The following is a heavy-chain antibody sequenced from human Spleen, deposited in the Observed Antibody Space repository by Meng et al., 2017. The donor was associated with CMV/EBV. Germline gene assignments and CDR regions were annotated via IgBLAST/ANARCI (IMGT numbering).Heavy chain of an antibody. V-gene: IGHV3-9*01. J-gene: IGHJ6*02. CDR2: ISWSSVSI. D-gene: IGHD6-13*01. Sequence: SLKISCVASGFTFDDYSMHWVRQAPGKGLEWVSGISWSSVSIGYAGSVKGRFTISRDNAKNSLYLQMNSLRAEDTAVYYCARESSSWLNYYYYGMDVWGQGTTVTVSS. CDR1: GFTFDDYS. CDR3: ARESSSWLNYYYYGMDV.